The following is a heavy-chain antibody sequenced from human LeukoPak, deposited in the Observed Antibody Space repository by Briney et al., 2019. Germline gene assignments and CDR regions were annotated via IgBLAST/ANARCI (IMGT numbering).Heavy chain of an antibody. V-gene: IGHV3-33*01. Sequence: PGGSLRLSCAASGFTFSSYGMHWVRQAPGKGLEWVAIIWYDGSNKYYADSVKGRFTISRDNSKNTLYLQMNSLRAEDTAVYYCARGVRYYDSSGYLFYYWAQGILVTVSS. D-gene: IGHD3-22*01. J-gene: IGHJ4*02. CDR1: GFTFSSYG. CDR3: ARGVRYYDSSGYLFYY. CDR2: IWYDGSNK.